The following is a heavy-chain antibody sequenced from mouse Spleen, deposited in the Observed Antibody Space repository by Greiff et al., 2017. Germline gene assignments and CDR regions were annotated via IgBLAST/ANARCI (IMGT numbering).Heavy chain of an antibody. V-gene: IGHV1-50*01. J-gene: IGHJ2*01. D-gene: IGHD1-1*01. CDR3: ARKYYGSSYPFDY. Sequence: VKLQQPGAELVKPGASVKLSCKASGYTFTSYWMQWVKQRPGQGLEWIGEIDPSDSYTNYNQKFKGKATLTVDTSSSTAYMQLSSLTSEDSAVYYCARKYYGSSYPFDYWGQGTTLTVSS. CDR2: IDPSDSYT. CDR1: GYTFTSYW.